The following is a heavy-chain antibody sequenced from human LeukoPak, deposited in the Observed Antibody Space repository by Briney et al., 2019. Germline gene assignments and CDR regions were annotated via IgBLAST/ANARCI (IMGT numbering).Heavy chain of an antibody. CDR3: ARWFIAAAGTNWFDP. Sequence: ASVKVSCKASGYTFTSYYMHWVRQAPGQGLEWMGITNPSGGSTSYAQKFQGRVTMTRDTSTSTVYMELSSLRSEDTAVYYCARWFIAAAGTNWFDPWGQGTLVTVSS. J-gene: IGHJ5*02. CDR1: GYTFTSYY. CDR2: TNPSGGST. V-gene: IGHV1-46*01. D-gene: IGHD6-13*01.